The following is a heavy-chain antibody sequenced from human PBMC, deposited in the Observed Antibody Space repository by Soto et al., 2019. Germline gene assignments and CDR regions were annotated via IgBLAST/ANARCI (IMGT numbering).Heavy chain of an antibody. CDR1: GYTFTNYG. V-gene: IGHV1-18*01. CDR3: ARLRTHCSSTSCPHGMDV. J-gene: IGHJ6*02. D-gene: IGHD2-2*01. CDR2: INVYNGNT. Sequence: GASVKVSCKASGYTFTNYGISWVRQAPGQGLEWMGWINVYNGNTKYAQKVQGRVTMTTDTSTSTAYMELRSLRSDDTAVYYCARLRTHCSSTSCPHGMDVWGQGTTVTVSS.